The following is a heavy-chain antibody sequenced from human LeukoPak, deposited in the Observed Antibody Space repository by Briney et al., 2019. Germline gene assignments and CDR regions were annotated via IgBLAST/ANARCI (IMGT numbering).Heavy chain of an antibody. CDR1: GYTFTGYY. J-gene: IGHJ5*02. CDR2: INPNSGGT. CDR3: ALFARGSGNWSDP. V-gene: IGHV1-2*02. D-gene: IGHD2-15*01. Sequence: ASVKVSCKASGYTFTGYYMHWVRQAPGQGLEWMGWINPNSGGTNYAQKFQGRVTMTRDTSISTAYMELSRLRSDDTAVYYCALFARGSGNWSDPWGQGTLVTVSS.